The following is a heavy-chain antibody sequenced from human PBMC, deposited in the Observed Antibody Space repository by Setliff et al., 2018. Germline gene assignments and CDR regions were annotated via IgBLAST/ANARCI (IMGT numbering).Heavy chain of an antibody. CDR2: ISAGTTYI. V-gene: IGHV3-21*01. J-gene: IGHJ4*02. CDR3: ASSGYYYGGDY. CDR1: GFAFSSYS. Sequence: PGGSLRLSCAASGFAFSSYSMNWVRQAPGKGLECVSSISAGTTYIYYADSVKGRFTISRDNAKNSLYLEMNSLGAEDTAVYYCASSGYYYGGDYWGQGTLVTVSS. D-gene: IGHD3-22*01.